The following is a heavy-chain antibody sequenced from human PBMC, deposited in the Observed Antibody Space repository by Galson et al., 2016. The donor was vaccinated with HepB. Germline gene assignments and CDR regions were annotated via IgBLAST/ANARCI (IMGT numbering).Heavy chain of an antibody. Sequence: SLRLSCAASGFTFSNAWMRWVRQAPGKGLEWVGRIKSKTDSGTIEYAAPVRGRFTISRDDSKNTLYLHMNSLKTADTAVYYCASYGYDALTAGMDVWGQGTTVAVCS. CDR2: IKSKTDSGTI. CDR3: ASYGYDALTAGMDV. V-gene: IGHV3-15*01. J-gene: IGHJ6*02. D-gene: IGHD5-12*01. CDR1: GFTFSNAW.